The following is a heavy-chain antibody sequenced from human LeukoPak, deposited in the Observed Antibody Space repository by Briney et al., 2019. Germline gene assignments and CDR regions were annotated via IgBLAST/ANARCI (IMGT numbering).Heavy chain of an antibody. CDR2: IYYIGST. CDR3: ARKDDSGWYFDY. CDR1: GGSISRYY. V-gene: IGHV4-59*01. J-gene: IGHJ4*01. Sequence: SETLSLTCSVSGGSISRYYWSWIRQPPGKGLEWIGYIYYIGSTNYNPSLKSRVTISVDTSKNQFSLKLSSVTAADTAVYFCARKDDSGWYFDYWGRGTLVTVSS. D-gene: IGHD6-19*01.